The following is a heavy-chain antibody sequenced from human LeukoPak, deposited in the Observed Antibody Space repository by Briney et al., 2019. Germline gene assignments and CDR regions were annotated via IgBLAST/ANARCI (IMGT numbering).Heavy chain of an antibody. CDR1: GFTFDDYA. Sequence: PGRSLRLSCAASGFTFDDYAMHWLRQAPGKGLHWVSGISWNSGSIGYADSVKCRLTITRDNAKHSLYLQMNSLRAEHTALYYWARSGIYDSSGFDYWGQGTLVTVSS. CDR2: ISWNSGSI. V-gene: IGHV3-9*01. J-gene: IGHJ4*02. CDR3: ARSGIYDSSGFDY. D-gene: IGHD3-22*01.